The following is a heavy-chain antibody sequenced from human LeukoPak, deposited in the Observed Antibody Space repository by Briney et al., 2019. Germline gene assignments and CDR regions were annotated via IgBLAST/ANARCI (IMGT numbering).Heavy chain of an antibody. CDR3: ARGAPWERRDGYNSDY. CDR1: GYTFTSYG. J-gene: IGHJ4*02. D-gene: IGHD5-24*01. V-gene: IGHV1-18*01. Sequence: ASVKVSCKASGYTFTSYGISWVRQAPGQGLEWMGWISAYNGNTNYAQKLQGRVTMTTDTSTTTAYMELRSLRSDETAVYYCARGAPWERRDGYNSDYWGQGTLVTVSS. CDR2: ISAYNGNT.